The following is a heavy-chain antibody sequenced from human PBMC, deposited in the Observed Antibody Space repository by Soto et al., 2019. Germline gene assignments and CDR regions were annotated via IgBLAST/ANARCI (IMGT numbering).Heavy chain of an antibody. J-gene: IGHJ4*02. V-gene: IGHV3-23*01. Sequence: EVQLLESRGGFVQPGGSLRLSCTASGFIFSSCAMTWVRQAPGKGLEWVSGISGSGTGTYYTDSVKGRFTISRDNSKNTLYLQMNSLRAEDTAVYYCAKKNGFSSSWTDYWGQGTLVTVSS. D-gene: IGHD6-13*01. CDR1: GFIFSSCA. CDR2: ISGSGTGT. CDR3: AKKNGFSSSWTDY.